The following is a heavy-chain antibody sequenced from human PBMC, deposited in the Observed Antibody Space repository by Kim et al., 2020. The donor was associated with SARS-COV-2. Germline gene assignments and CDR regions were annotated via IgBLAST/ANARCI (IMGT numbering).Heavy chain of an antibody. J-gene: IGHJ4*02. Sequence: SLKSRVTISVDKSKNQFSLKLSSVTAADTAVYYCARRLPNYYDSSGPLDYWGQGTLVTVSS. D-gene: IGHD3-22*01. V-gene: IGHV4-4*02. CDR3: ARRLPNYYDSSGPLDY.